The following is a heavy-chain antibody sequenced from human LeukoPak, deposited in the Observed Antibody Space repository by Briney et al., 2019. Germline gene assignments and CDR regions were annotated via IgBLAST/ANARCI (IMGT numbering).Heavy chain of an antibody. D-gene: IGHD1-26*01. V-gene: IGHV3-66*01. CDR1: GFTVSSNY. J-gene: IGHJ4*02. CDR2: IYSGGST. Sequence: GGPLRLSCAASGFTVSSNYMSWVRQAPGKGLEWVSVIYSGGSTYYADSVKGRFTISRDNSKNTLYLQMNSLRAEDTAVYYCARGGGSYYGFFDYWGQGTLVTVSS. CDR3: ARGGGSYYGFFDY.